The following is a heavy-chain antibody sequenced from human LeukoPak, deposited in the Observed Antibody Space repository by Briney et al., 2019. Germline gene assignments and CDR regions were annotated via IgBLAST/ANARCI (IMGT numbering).Heavy chain of an antibody. Sequence: GGSLRLSCAASGFTFSSYSMNWVRQAPGKALEWVSSISSSSSYIYYADSVKGRFTISRDNAKNALYLQMNSLRAEDTAVYYCAKDLHYGSADYWGQGTLVTVSS. V-gene: IGHV3-21*01. J-gene: IGHJ4*02. CDR1: GFTFSSYS. D-gene: IGHD3-10*01. CDR3: AKDLHYGSADY. CDR2: ISSSSSYI.